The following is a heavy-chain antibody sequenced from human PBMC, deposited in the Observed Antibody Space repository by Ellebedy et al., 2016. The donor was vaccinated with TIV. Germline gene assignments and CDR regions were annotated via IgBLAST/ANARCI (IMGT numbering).Heavy chain of an antibody. CDR3: AKAPLAGFGAPDY. J-gene: IGHJ4*02. CDR1: GGSISDFY. CDR2: IYYTGNS. D-gene: IGHD3-10*01. V-gene: IGHV4-59*01. Sequence: SETLSLTCSVSGGSISDFYWTWIRQPPGKGLEWIGSIYYTGNSNYNPSLKTRVTISVDTSKMQFSLKLRSVTAADTAVYFCAKAPLAGFGAPDYWGQGTLVTVSS.